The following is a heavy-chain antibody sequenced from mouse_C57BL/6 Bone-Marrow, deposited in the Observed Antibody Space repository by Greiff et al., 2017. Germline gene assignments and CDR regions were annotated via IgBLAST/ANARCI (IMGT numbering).Heavy chain of an antibody. D-gene: IGHD1-1*01. CDR3: ARSVDYYGIYYFDY. V-gene: IGHV1-64*01. Sequence: QVQLQQSGAELVKPGASVKLSCKASGYTFTSYWMHWVKQRPGQGLEWIGMIHPNSGSTNYNEKFKSKATLTVDKSSSTAYMQLSSLTSEDSAVYYCARSVDYYGIYYFDYWGQGTTLTVSS. CDR1: GYTFTSYW. J-gene: IGHJ2*01. CDR2: IHPNSGST.